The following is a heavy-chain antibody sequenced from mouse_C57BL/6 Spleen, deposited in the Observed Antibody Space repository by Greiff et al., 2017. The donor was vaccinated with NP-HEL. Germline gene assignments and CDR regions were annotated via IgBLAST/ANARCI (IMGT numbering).Heavy chain of an antibody. J-gene: IGHJ4*01. CDR2: IRSKSNNYAT. Sequence: GGGLVQPKGSLKLSCAASGFSFNTYAMNWVRQAPGKGLEWVARIRSKSNNYATYYADSVKDRFTISRDDSESMLYLQMNNLKTEDTAMYYCVYDYYAMDYWGQGTSVTVSS. CDR3: VYDYYAMDY. CDR1: GFSFNTYA. D-gene: IGHD1-1*01. V-gene: IGHV10-1*01.